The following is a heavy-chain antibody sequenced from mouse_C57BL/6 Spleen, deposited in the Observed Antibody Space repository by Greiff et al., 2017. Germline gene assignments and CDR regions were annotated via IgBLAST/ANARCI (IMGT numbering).Heavy chain of an antibody. CDR1: GFSLTSYG. D-gene: IGHD1-1*01. Sequence: VKLVESGPGLVQPSQSLSITCTVSGFSLTSYGVHWVRQSPGKGLEWLGVIMRGGSTDYNAAVMSRRSSTKDNAKSQVFFKMNSLQADDTAIYYCARSRCYDGSSYEWYFGGWGTGTTVTVSS. CDR3: ARSRCYDGSSYEWYFGG. V-gene: IGHV2-5*01. CDR2: IMRGGST. J-gene: IGHJ1*03.